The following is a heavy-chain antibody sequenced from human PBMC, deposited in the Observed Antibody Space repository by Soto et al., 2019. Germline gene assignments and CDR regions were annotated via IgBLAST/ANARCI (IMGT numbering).Heavy chain of an antibody. CDR3: ASTSYCNGSSCYSRHYYGMDV. D-gene: IGHD2-21*01. V-gene: IGHV1-69*06. CDR2: ITPFVDTS. Sequence: QVRLVQSGAEVKKPGSSVKVSCKVSGGTFSKYSLSWVRQTPGQGLEWMGGITPFVDTSNYAQRFLGRVTITAEKSTNTALLAVRALKSEATALYFCASTSYCNGSSCYSRHYYGMDVWGQGTTVTVSS. J-gene: IGHJ6*02. CDR1: GGTFSKYS.